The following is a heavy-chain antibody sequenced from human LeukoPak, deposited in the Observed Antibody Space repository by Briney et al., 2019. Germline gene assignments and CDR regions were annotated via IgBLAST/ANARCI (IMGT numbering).Heavy chain of an antibody. CDR2: VSGSGDTT. CDR1: GFSFGNHA. Sequence: PGGSLRLSCAASGFSFGNHAMIWVRQAAGKGLEWVSVVSGSGDTTHYADSVRGRFTAFRDNAKNSLYLQMNSLRAEDTALYYCARDVAGYCSGGSCYSLYYFDYWGQGTLVTVSS. V-gene: IGHV3-23*01. CDR3: ARDVAGYCSGGSCYSLYYFDY. J-gene: IGHJ4*02. D-gene: IGHD2-15*01.